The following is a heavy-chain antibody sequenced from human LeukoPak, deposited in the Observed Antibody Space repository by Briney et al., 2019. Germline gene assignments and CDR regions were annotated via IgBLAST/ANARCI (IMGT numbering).Heavy chain of an antibody. V-gene: IGHV4-59*01. J-gene: IGHJ4*02. CDR1: GGSISSCY. CDR2: IYYSGST. Sequence: SETLSLTCTVSGGSISSCYWSWIRQPPGKGLAWIGYIYYSGSTNYNPSLKSRVTISLDTSNNQFSLKLSSVTAADTAMYYCARRTGYYDGFDYWGQGTLVTVSS. CDR3: ARRTGYYDGFDY. D-gene: IGHD3/OR15-3a*01.